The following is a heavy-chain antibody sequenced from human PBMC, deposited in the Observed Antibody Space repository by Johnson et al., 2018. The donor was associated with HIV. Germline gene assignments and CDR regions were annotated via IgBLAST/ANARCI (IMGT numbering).Heavy chain of an antibody. CDR2: ISSSGSTI. J-gene: IGHJ3*02. Sequence: QMQLVESGGGVVRPGGSLRLSCAASGFTFSDYYMSWIRQAPGKGLEWVSYISSSGSTIYYADSVKGRFTISRDNAKNTLYLQMNSLRAEDTAVYYCASSRRGQQLVPLAFDIWGQGTMVTVSS. D-gene: IGHD6-13*01. CDR1: GFTFSDYY. CDR3: ASSRRGQQLVPLAFDI. V-gene: IGHV3-11*04.